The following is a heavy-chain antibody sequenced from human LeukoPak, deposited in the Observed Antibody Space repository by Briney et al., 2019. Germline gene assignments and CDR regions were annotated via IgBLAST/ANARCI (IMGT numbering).Heavy chain of an antibody. CDR3: ARAQRGYSYGDDFDY. V-gene: IGHV3-48*03. D-gene: IGHD5-18*01. Sequence: GGSLRLSCAAPGFTFSSYEMNWVRQAPGKGLEWVSYISSSGSTIYYADSVKGRFTISRDNAKNSLYLQMNSLRAEDTAVYYCARAQRGYSYGDDFDYWGQGTLVTASS. CDR2: ISSSGSTI. CDR1: GFTFSSYE. J-gene: IGHJ4*02.